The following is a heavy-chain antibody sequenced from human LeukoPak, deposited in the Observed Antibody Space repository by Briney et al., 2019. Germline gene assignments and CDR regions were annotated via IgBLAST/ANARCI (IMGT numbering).Heavy chain of an antibody. CDR1: GFTFSSCG. CDR3: AKRGLGATHAFDI. J-gene: IGHJ3*02. CDR2: LSDSGGST. V-gene: IGHV3-23*01. D-gene: IGHD1-26*01. Sequence: PGGSLRLSCAASGFTFSSCGMSWVRQAPGKGLEWVSGLSDSGGSTFYADSVKGRFTISRDNSKNTLYLQMDSLRAEDTAVYHCAKRGLGATHAFDIWGQGTMVTVSS.